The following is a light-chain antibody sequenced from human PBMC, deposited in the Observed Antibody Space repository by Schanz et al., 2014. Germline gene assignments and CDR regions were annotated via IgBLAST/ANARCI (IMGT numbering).Light chain of an antibody. Sequence: EIVMTQSPATLSVSPGERGTLSCRASQTVSNNLAWYQQKPGQTPRLLIYGASTRATGIPAKFSGSGSGTDFTLTISSLEPEDFAVYYCQQRNDWPGTFGGGTRVEIK. V-gene: IGKV3-15*01. CDR1: QTVSNN. CDR3: QQRNDWPGT. J-gene: IGKJ4*01. CDR2: GAS.